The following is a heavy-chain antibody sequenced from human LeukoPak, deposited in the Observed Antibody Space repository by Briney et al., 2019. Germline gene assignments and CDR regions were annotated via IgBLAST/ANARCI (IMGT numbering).Heavy chain of an antibody. CDR3: ARKYGDHHYYYYMDV. CDR2: IYYSGST. J-gene: IGHJ6*03. D-gene: IGHD4-17*01. Sequence: SETLSLTCTVSGGSIGSYYWSWIRQPPGKGLEWIGYIYYSGSTNYNPSLKSRVTISVDTSKNQFSLRLRSVTAADTAVYYCARKYGDHHYYYYMDVWGKGTTVTISS. V-gene: IGHV4-59*01. CDR1: GGSIGSYY.